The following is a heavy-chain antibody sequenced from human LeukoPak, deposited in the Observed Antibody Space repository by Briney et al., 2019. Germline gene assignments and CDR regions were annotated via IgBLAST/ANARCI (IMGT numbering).Heavy chain of an antibody. CDR1: GFTVSSNY. Sequence: GGPLRLSCAASGFTVSSNYMNWVRQAPGKGLEWVSVMYSGGSTFYGDSVKGRFTISRDNSMNTLYLQMNSLRVDDTAVYYCAREQVVVGRGYYGMDVWGQGTTVTVSS. J-gene: IGHJ6*02. V-gene: IGHV3-66*01. CDR3: AREQVVVGRGYYGMDV. D-gene: IGHD2-2*01. CDR2: MYSGGST.